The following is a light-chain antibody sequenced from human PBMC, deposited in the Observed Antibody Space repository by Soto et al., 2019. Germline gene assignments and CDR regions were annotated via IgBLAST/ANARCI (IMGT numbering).Light chain of an antibody. CDR3: QQSYPTPT. CDR2: DAS. J-gene: IGKJ5*01. Sequence: DIQMTQSPSTLSASVGDRFTITCRASQSISSWLAWYQQKPGKAPKLLIYDASSLGSGVPSRFSGSGSGTDFTLTISILQPEDSATYYCQQSYPTPTFGQGTRLEIK. CDR1: QSISSW. V-gene: IGKV1-5*01.